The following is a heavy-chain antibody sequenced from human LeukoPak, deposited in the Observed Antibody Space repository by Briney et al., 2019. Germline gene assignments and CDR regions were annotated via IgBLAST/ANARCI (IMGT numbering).Heavy chain of an antibody. D-gene: IGHD5-18*01. CDR1: GGSISSYY. CDR2: IYSSGST. Sequence: SETLSLTCIVSGGSISSYYWSWIRQPPGKGLEWIGYIYSSGSTDYNPSLKSRATISLDTSNHQFSLKLTSVTAVDTAVYYCARHVGIHLWSLYFDYWGQGSLVTVSS. J-gene: IGHJ4*02. CDR3: ARHVGIHLWSLYFDY. V-gene: IGHV4-59*08.